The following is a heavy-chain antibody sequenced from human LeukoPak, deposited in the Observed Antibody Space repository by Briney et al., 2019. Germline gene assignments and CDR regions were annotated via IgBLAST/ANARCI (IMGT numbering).Heavy chain of an antibody. CDR3: AREGDWGYYLYYFDY. D-gene: IGHD3-22*01. Sequence: GGSLRLSCAASGFTFSSYSMNWVRQAPGEGLEWVSYISSSRSTIYYAGSVKGRFTISRDNAKNSLYLQMNSLRDEDTAVYYCAREGDWGYYLYYFDYWGQGTLVTVSS. J-gene: IGHJ4*02. CDR2: ISSSRSTI. CDR1: GFTFSSYS. V-gene: IGHV3-48*02.